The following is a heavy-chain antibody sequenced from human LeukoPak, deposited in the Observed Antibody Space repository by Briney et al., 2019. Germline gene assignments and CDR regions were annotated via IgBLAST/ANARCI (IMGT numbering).Heavy chain of an antibody. V-gene: IGHV5-51*01. CDR2: IYPGDSDT. J-gene: IGHJ4*02. D-gene: IGHD2-15*01. CDR3: ATLGYCSGGSCYPPFDY. Sequence: GESLQISGKGSGYSFTSYWIGWVRPVPGKGLEWIGIIYPGDSDTGYSPSFQGQVTISADKSISTAYLQWSSLKASDTAMYYYATLGYCSGGSCYPPFDYWGQGTLVTVSS. CDR1: GYSFTSYW.